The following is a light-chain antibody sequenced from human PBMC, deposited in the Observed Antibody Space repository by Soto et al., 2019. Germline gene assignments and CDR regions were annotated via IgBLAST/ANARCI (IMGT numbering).Light chain of an antibody. Sequence: EIVMTQSPATLSVSTGERATLSCRASQDVDSNYLAWYQQKPGQAPRLLIYGASSRATGIPDRLSGSGSGTDLNLTISRLEPEDFAVYYCQKYGSSPLTCGGGTKVDIK. J-gene: IGKJ4*01. CDR1: QDVDSNY. V-gene: IGKV3-20*01. CDR2: GAS. CDR3: QKYGSSPLT.